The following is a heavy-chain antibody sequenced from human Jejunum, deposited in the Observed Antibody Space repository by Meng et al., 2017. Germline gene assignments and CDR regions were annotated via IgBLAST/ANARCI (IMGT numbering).Heavy chain of an antibody. V-gene: IGHV1-2*02. D-gene: IGHD3-10*01. J-gene: IGHJ4*02. CDR3: ARMWFGEHQGDF. Sequence: ASVKVSCKASGYTFIDYYMHWVRQAPGQGPEWMGWINPNGGGTRFAQKFQGRVTMTRDTSISTAYMELSSLRSDDTAVYYCARMWFGEHQGDFWGQGTLVTVSS. CDR1: GYTFIDYY. CDR2: INPNGGGT.